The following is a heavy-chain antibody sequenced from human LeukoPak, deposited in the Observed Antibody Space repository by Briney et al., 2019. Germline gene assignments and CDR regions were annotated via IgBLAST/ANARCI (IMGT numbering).Heavy chain of an antibody. CDR2: ISGSGGST. J-gene: IGHJ4*02. CDR1: GFTFSSYA. V-gene: IGHV3-23*01. Sequence: GGSLRLSCAASGFTFSSYAMTWVRQAPGKGLEWVSTISGSGGSTYYADSVKGRFTISRDNSKNTLYLQMNSLRAEDTAVYYCAKSSKSIAAHCIDYWGQGTLVTVSS. D-gene: IGHD6-6*01. CDR3: AKSSKSIAAHCIDY.